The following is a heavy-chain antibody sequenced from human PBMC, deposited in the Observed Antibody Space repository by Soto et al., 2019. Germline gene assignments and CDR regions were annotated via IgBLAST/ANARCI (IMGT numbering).Heavy chain of an antibody. J-gene: IGHJ4*02. CDR1: GYSFTSYW. Sequence: GESLKISCKGSGYSFTSYWIGWVRQMPGEGLEWLGGIYPGDSDTRYSPSFQGQVTIFVDKSISTAYLQWSSLRASDSAMYYCARSAGNSGRFPEYWGQGTLVTVSS. D-gene: IGHD6-13*01. V-gene: IGHV5-51*01. CDR3: ARSAGNSGRFPEY. CDR2: IYPGDSDT.